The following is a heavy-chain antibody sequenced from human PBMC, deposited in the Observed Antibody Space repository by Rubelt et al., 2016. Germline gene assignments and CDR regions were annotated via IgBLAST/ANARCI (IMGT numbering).Heavy chain of an antibody. Sequence: AMHWDRQAPGKGLEWVAVISYDGSNKYYADSVKGRFTISRDNAKNSLYLQMNSLRAEDTAVYYCARDMTFTVTTWIDYWGQGTLVTVSS. D-gene: IGHD4-17*01. CDR3: ARDMTFTVTTWIDY. V-gene: IGHV3-30*04. CDR1: A. J-gene: IGHJ4*02. CDR2: ISYDGSNK.